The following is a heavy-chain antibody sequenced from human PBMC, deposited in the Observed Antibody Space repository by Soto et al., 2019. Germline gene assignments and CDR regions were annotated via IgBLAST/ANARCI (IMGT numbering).Heavy chain of an antibody. J-gene: IGHJ6*02. CDR1: GGSFSGYY. CDR3: AREEWLLLGADYYYYGMDV. Sequence: SETLSLTCAVYGGSFSGYYWRWIRQPPGKGLEWIGEINHSGSTNYNPSLKSRVTISVDTSKNQFSLKLSSVTAADTAVYYCAREEWLLLGADYYYYGMDVWGQGTTVTVSS. D-gene: IGHD3-3*01. CDR2: INHSGST. V-gene: IGHV4-34*01.